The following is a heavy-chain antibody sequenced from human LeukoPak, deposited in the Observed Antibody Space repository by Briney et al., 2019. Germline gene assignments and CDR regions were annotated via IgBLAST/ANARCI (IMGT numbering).Heavy chain of an antibody. CDR3: ARPGRPPARFDY. Sequence: ASVKVSCKASGDTFTVYYMSWVRQAPGQRLEWMGWINPNIGGTNYAQKLQGRVTMTTDTSTSTAYRELSRLRSEDTAVYCCARPGRPPARFDYWGQGTLVTVSS. J-gene: IGHJ4*02. D-gene: IGHD3-10*01. CDR2: INPNIGGT. V-gene: IGHV1-2*02. CDR1: GDTFTVYY.